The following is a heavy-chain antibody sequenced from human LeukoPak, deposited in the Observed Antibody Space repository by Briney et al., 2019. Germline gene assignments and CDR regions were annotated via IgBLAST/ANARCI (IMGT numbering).Heavy chain of an antibody. CDR1: GFTFSGSA. D-gene: IGHD1-26*01. CDR3: TRDSGTYNWLDP. V-gene: IGHV3-73*01. CDR2: IDKEKNSYATAS. Sequence: GGSLRLSCAASGFTFSGSAIHWVRQSFGKGLEWIGHIDKEKNSYATASAYAVSVEGRFTVSRNDSKNMTFLQMSGLKTEDTALYFCTRDSGTYNWLDPWGQGTLVTVSS. J-gene: IGHJ5*02.